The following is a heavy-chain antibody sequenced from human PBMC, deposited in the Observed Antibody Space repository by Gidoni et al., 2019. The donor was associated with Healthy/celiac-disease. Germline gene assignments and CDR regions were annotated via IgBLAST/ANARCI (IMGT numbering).Heavy chain of an antibody. V-gene: IGHV3-30*18. D-gene: IGHD6-19*01. CDR3: AKDDSSGWYRGNLDY. CDR2: ISYDGSNK. Sequence: QVQLVESGGGVVQPGSSLRLSCVASRFAFSSYGMHWVRQAPGKGLEWVAVISYDGSNKYYADSVKGRFTITRDNSKNTLYLQMNSLRAEDTAVYYCAKDDSSGWYRGNLDYWGQGTLVTVSS. CDR1: RFAFSSYG. J-gene: IGHJ4*02.